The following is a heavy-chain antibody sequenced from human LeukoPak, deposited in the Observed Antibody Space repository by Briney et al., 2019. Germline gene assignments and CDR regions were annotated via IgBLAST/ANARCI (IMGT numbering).Heavy chain of an antibody. V-gene: IGHV4-59*01. CDR1: GGSISSFY. CDR2: IHSSGST. CDR3: ARDASGTRGYYFDY. J-gene: IGHJ4*02. Sequence: PSETLSLTCTVSGGSISSFYWSWIRQPPGKGLEWIGYIHSSGSTNYSPSLKSRVTISLDTSKNQFSLKLSSVTAADTAVYYCARDASGTRGYYFDYWGQGTLVTVSS. D-gene: IGHD1-7*01.